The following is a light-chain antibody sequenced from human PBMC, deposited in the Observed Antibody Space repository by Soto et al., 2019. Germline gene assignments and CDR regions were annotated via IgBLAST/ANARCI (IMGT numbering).Light chain of an antibody. Sequence: SVLTQPPSASGSPGQSVTISCTGTSSDVGAYDYVSWYQQHPGKAPKLMIYEINKRPSGVPDRFSGSKSGNTASLTVSGLQAEDEADYYCSSFAGSNNFPDVFGTGTKVTVL. CDR2: EIN. CDR3: SSFAGSNNFPDV. J-gene: IGLJ1*01. CDR1: SSDVGAYDY. V-gene: IGLV2-8*01.